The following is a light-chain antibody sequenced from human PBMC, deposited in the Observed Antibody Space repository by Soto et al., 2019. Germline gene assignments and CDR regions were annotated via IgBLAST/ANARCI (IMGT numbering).Light chain of an antibody. CDR1: QSVSSY. CDR2: DAS. CDR3: QQRSNWPSA. V-gene: IGKV3-11*01. J-gene: IGKJ4*01. Sequence: EIVLTQSPATLSLSPGDRATISCRASQSVSSYLAWYQQKPGQAPRLLIYDASNRATGIPARFSGSGSGTDFTLTITSLEPEDFAVYYCQQRSNWPSAFGGGTTVEIK.